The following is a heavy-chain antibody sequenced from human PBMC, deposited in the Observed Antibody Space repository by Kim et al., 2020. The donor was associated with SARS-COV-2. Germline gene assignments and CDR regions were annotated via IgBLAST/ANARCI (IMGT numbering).Heavy chain of an antibody. CDR1: GVSMTRGDNY. CDR3: ARESRGDRVLVNHFDY. CDR2: VFHTGRT. Sequence: SETLSLTCIVSGVSMTRGDNYWSWFRQPPGKGLEWIGYVFHTGRTFFNPSLRSRLSISVDTAKNQFSLSLSDVTVADTAFYYCARESRGDRVLVNHFDYWGPGTLVRVSS. V-gene: IGHV4-30-4*01. D-gene: IGHD3-16*01. J-gene: IGHJ4*02.